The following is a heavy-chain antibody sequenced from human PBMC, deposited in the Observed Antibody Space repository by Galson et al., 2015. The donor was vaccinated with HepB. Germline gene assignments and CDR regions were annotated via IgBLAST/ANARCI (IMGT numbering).Heavy chain of an antibody. D-gene: IGHD3-3*01. V-gene: IGHV1-18*01. J-gene: IGHJ4*02. Sequence: SVKVSCKASGYTFTSYGISWVRQAPGQGLEWMGWISAYNGNTNYAQKLQGRVTMTTDTSTSTAYMELRSLRSDDTAVYYCARTTSSLRFLEWLPPGYFDYWGQGTLVTVSS. CDR2: ISAYNGNT. CDR3: ARTTSSLRFLEWLPPGYFDY. CDR1: GYTFTSYG.